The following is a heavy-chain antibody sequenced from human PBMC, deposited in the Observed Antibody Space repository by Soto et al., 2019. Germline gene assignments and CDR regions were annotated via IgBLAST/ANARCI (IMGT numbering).Heavy chain of an antibody. V-gene: IGHV1-69*13. J-gene: IGHJ6*02. D-gene: IGHD4-17*01. Sequence: RASVKVSCKASGGTFSSYAISWVRQAPGQGLEWMGGIIPFFGTANYAQKFQGRVTITADESTSTAYMELSSLRSEDTAVYYCARHDYGGKRDRKVFARYYYYYGMDVWGQGTTVTVSS. CDR3: ARHDYGGKRDRKVFARYYYYYGMDV. CDR2: IIPFFGTA. CDR1: GGTFSSYA.